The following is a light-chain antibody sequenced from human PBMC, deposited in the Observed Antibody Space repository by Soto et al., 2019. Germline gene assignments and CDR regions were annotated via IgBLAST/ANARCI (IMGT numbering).Light chain of an antibody. CDR1: QRITTY. CDR2: DAS. Sequence: EIVLTQSPATLSLSPGERATLSCRASQRITTYLAWYQQKPGQAPRLLIYDASNRATGIPARFSGSGYGTDFTLTISSLEPEDFEFYYCQQRSGWPLTFGGGTKVEIK. CDR3: QQRSGWPLT. J-gene: IGKJ4*01. V-gene: IGKV3-11*01.